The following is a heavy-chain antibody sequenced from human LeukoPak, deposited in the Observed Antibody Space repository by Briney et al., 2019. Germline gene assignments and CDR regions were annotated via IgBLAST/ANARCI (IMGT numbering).Heavy chain of an antibody. V-gene: IGHV4-30-4*01. CDR3: ARDASPYYYYGMDV. CDR2: IYYSGST. Sequence: SETLSLTCTVSGGSISSGDYYWSWIRQPPGKGLEWIGYIYYSGSTYYNPSLKSRVTISVDTSRNQFSLKLSSVTAADTAVYYCARDASPYYYYGMDVWGQGTTVTVSS. J-gene: IGHJ6*02. CDR1: GGSISSGDYY.